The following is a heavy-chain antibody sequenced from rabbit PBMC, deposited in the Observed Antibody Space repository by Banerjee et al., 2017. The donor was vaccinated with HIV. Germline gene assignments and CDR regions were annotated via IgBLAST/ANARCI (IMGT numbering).Heavy chain of an antibody. D-gene: IGHD4-1*01. V-gene: IGHV1S45*01. CDR2: IGTGSSGGST. Sequence: QEHLVESGGGLVQPGGSLKLSCKASGLDFSSGYWICWVRQAPGKGLEWIGCIGTGSSGGSTSYASWVNGRFTVSRASSTTVTLQMTSLTAADTATYFCTRDLAGVTGWNFGLWGPGTLVTVS. CDR3: TRDLAGVTGWNFGL. J-gene: IGHJ4*01. CDR1: GLDFSSGYW.